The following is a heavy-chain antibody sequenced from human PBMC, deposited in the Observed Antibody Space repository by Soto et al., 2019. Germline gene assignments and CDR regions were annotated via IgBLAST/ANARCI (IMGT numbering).Heavy chain of an antibody. CDR3: ARDGIGGTDFRGFCDH. D-gene: IGHD1-7*01. J-gene: IGHJ4*02. V-gene: IGHV3-33*01. CDR2: IWHDGSER. Sequence: LVESGGAVVQPGTSLRLSCEASGSIFSGYGMHWVRQAPGKGLDWVAVIWHDGSERYYADSVKGRFTISRDNSKNMLCLQMDSLRAEDTALYYCARDGIGGTDFRGFCDHWGQGTLVTVSS. CDR1: GSIFSGYG.